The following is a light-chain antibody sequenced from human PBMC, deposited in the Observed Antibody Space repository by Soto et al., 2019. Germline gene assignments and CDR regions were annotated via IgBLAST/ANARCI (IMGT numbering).Light chain of an antibody. CDR1: SSDVGGYNY. Sequence: QSALTQPRSVSESPGQSVTISCTGTSSDVGGYNYVSWYQQHPGKAPKLTIYDVSKRPSGVPDRFSGSKSGNRASLTISGLQAEDEADYYCCSYAGSYSVVFGGGTKLTVL. CDR3: CSYAGSYSVV. J-gene: IGLJ2*01. CDR2: DVS. V-gene: IGLV2-11*01.